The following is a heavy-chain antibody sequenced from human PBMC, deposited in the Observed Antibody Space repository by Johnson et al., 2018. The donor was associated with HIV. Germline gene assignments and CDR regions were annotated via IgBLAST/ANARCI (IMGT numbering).Heavy chain of an antibody. CDR2: ICGRCGGT. D-gene: IGHD1-26*01. J-gene: IGHJ3*02. V-gene: IGHV3-NL1*01. Sequence: QVQLVESGGGVVQPGRSLRLSCAASGFTFSSYAMHWVRQAPGKGLEWVSGICGRCGGTYSADSMKGRFAISRDSSKSPLFLHMNSLRAEDTAVYYCARGGSYLTLDDAFDIWGQGTMVTVSS. CDR1: GFTFSSYA. CDR3: ARGGSYLTLDDAFDI.